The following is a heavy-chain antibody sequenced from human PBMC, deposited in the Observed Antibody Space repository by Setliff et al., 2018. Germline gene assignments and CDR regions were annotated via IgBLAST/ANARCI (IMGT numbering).Heavy chain of an antibody. CDR3: SRDRWKVIVNRGDDAFDL. V-gene: IGHV3-7*01. CDR1: GFDFKTHW. CDR2: IKEDGSQR. J-gene: IGHJ3*01. Sequence: GGSLRLSCAASGFDFKTHWMDWARQAPGKGLEWVANIKEDGSQRNYVDAVRGRFTVSRDNARNLLYLQMNSLRVDDTAVYYCSRDRWKVIVNRGDDAFDLWGQGTMVTVSS. D-gene: IGHD3-22*01.